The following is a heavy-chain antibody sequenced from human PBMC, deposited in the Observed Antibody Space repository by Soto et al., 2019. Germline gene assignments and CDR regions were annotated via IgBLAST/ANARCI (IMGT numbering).Heavy chain of an antibody. D-gene: IGHD3-22*01. Sequence: QVQLVESGGGVVQPGGSLRLSCAASGFAFSTSVIHWVRQAPGKGLEWMAHLSYNGNKKHYADSVKGRFTVSRDISESTLYLQMNSLRAEDTAVYYCAREQFEDGRGHYDHWGQGTLVSVSS. J-gene: IGHJ4*02. CDR2: LSYNGNKK. CDR3: AREQFEDGRGHYDH. CDR1: GFAFSTSV. V-gene: IGHV3-30*03.